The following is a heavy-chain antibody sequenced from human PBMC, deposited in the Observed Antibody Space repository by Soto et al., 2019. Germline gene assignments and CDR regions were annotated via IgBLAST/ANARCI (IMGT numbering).Heavy chain of an antibody. CDR3: ARVRASLMVCDY. CDR2: IYYSGST. Sequence: PSETLSLTCTVSGGSISSYYWSWIRQPPGKGLEWIGYIYYSGSTNYNPSLKSRVTISVDTSKNQFSLKLSSVTAADTAVYYCARVRASLMVCDYWGQGTLVTVSS. V-gene: IGHV4-59*01. D-gene: IGHD2-8*01. CDR1: GGSISSYY. J-gene: IGHJ4*02.